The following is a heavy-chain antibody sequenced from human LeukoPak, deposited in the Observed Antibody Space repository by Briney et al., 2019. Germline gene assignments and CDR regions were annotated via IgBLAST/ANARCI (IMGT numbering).Heavy chain of an antibody. Sequence: GGSLRLSCAASGFTFSDYYMTWIRQAQGKGLEWVSYISSSGSSIYYADSVKGRFTISRDNAKNSLYLQMNSLRAEDTAVYFCARATWDPNYYYYMDVWGKGTTVTISS. V-gene: IGHV3-11*04. D-gene: IGHD1-26*01. CDR2: ISSSGSSI. CDR1: GFTFSDYY. CDR3: ARATWDPNYYYYMDV. J-gene: IGHJ6*03.